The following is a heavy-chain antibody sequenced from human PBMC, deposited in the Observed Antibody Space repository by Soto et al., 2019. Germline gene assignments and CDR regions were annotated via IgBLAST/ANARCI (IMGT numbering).Heavy chain of an antibody. J-gene: IGHJ4*02. D-gene: IGHD5-18*01. CDR1: GFTFSDYY. CDR2: IDGSGTTI. CDR3: ARDVTPRGYSYDVSFDY. V-gene: IGHV3-11*01. Sequence: QVQLVESGGGLGKPGGSLRLSCAASGFTFSDYYMTWIRQAPGKGLEWVAFIDGSGTTIYDADSVKGRFTISRDNAKNSLYLQMNGLRAEDTAVYYCARDVTPRGYSYDVSFDYWGQGSLVTVSS.